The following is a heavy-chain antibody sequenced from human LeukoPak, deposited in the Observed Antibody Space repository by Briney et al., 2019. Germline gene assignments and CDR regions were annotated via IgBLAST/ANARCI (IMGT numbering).Heavy chain of an antibody. CDR1: GFTFSSYA. CDR3: AKEDGSGSYYNWGYYYYYGMDV. Sequence: GGSLRLSCAASGFTFSSYAMSWVRQAPGRGLEWVSAISGSGGSTYYADSVKGRFTISRDNSKNTLYLQMNSLRAEDTAVYYCAKEDGSGSYYNWGYYYYYGMDVWGQGTTVTVSS. J-gene: IGHJ6*02. D-gene: IGHD3-10*01. CDR2: ISGSGGST. V-gene: IGHV3-23*01.